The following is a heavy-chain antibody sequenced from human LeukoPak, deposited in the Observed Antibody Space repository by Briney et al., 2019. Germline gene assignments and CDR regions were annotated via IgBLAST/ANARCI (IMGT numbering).Heavy chain of an antibody. Sequence: SETLSLTCTVSGGSISSNSYYWGWIRQPPGKGLEWIGSIYYSGITYYNPSLRSRVTISVDTSENQFSLRLSSVTAADTAVYYCASWGATHHYFDSWGRGTLVTVSS. CDR2: IYYSGIT. D-gene: IGHD1-26*01. CDR3: ASWGATHHYFDS. V-gene: IGHV4-39*01. J-gene: IGHJ4*02. CDR1: GGSISSNSYY.